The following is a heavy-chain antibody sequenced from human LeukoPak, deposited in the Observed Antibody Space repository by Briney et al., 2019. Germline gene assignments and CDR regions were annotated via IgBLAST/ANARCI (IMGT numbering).Heavy chain of an antibody. CDR3: AKERGLANYYGMDV. J-gene: IGHJ6*02. CDR2: ISGSGGST. D-gene: IGHD1-26*01. V-gene: IGHV3-23*01. Sequence: PGRSLRLSCAASGFTFSSYAMSWVRQAPGKGLEWVSAISGSGGSTYYADSVKGRFTISRDNSKNTLYLQMNSLRAEDTAVYYCAKERGLANYYGMDVWGQGTTVTVSS. CDR1: GFTFSSYA.